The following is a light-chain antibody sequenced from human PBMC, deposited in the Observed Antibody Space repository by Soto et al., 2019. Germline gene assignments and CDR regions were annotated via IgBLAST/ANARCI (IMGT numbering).Light chain of an antibody. V-gene: IGKV3-20*01. J-gene: IGKJ3*01. Sequence: EIELTQSPGTLSLCPGERATLACRASQSVSSSYLAWYQQKPGQAPRLLIYGASSRATGIPDRFSGSGSGTDFTLTISRLEPEDFAVYYCQQFGSSPLFTFGPGTKVDVK. CDR3: QQFGSSPLFT. CDR2: GAS. CDR1: QSVSSSY.